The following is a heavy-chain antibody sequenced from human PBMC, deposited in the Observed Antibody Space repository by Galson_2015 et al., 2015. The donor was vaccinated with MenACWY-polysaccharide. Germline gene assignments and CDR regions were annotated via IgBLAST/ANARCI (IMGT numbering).Heavy chain of an antibody. CDR2: IIPILGIA. V-gene: IGHV1-69*04. D-gene: IGHD2-21*02. CDR1: GGTFSSYA. CDR3: ARSGVGAYCGGDCPPDAFDI. Sequence: SVKVSCKASGGTFSSYAISWVRQAPGQGLEWMGRIIPILGIANYAQKFQGRVTITADKSTSTAYMELSSLRSEDTAVYYCARSGVGAYCGGDCPPDAFDIWGQGTMVTVSS. J-gene: IGHJ3*02.